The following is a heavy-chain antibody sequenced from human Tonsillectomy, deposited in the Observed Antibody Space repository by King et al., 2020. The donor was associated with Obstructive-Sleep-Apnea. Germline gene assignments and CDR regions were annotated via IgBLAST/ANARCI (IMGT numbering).Heavy chain of an antibody. CDR2: TRNKANSYTT. CDR3: ARVRFGSGSYYNLVDY. D-gene: IGHD3-10*01. V-gene: IGHV3-72*01. J-gene: IGHJ4*02. CDR1: GFTCSDHY. Sequence: VQLVESGGGLVQPGGSLRLSCAASGFTCSDHYMDWVRQAPGKGLEWVGRTRNKANSYTTEYAASVKGRFTISRDESKNSLYLQMNSLKTEDTAVYYCARVRFGSGSYYNLVDYWGQGTLVTVSS.